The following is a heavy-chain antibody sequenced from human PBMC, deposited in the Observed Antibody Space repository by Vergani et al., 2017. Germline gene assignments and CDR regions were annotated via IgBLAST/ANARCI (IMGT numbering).Heavy chain of an antibody. D-gene: IGHD2-15*01. CDR2: IIPIFGTA. CDR1: GGTFSSYA. J-gene: IGHJ6*03. CDR3: ARSPSNIDCSGGSCYSYYYYMDV. Sequence: QVQLVQSGAEVKKPGSSVKVSCKASGGTFSSYAISWVRQAPGQGLEWMGGIIPIFGTANYAQKFQGRVTITADESTSTAYMELSSLRSEDTAVYYCARSPSNIDCSGGSCYSYYYYMDVWGKGTTVTVSS. V-gene: IGHV1-69*01.